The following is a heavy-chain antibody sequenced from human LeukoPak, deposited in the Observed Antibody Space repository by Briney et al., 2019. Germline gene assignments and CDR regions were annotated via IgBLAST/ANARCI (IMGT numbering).Heavy chain of an antibody. CDR3: ARGAWDRFDP. CDR1: GDSVSSNSAA. D-gene: IGHD1-26*01. Sequence: SQTLSLTCAISGDSVSSNSAAWDWIRQYPSRGLEWLGRTYYRSKWYNDYAVSVKSRITINPDTSKNQFSLQLNSVTPEDTAVYYCARGAWDRFDPWGQRTLVTVSS. V-gene: IGHV6-1*01. J-gene: IGHJ5*02. CDR2: TYYRSKWYN.